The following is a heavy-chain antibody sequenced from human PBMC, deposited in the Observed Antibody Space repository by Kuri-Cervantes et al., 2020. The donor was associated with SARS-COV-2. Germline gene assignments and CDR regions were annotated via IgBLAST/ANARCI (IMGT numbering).Heavy chain of an antibody. CDR2: LTSTEGLA. J-gene: IGHJ6*02. D-gene: IGHD3-22*01. CDR1: GFTFSDFA. V-gene: IGHV3-23*01. Sequence: GESLKISCSASGFTFSDFAMTWVRQAPGKGLEWVSSLTSTEGLAYYADSVRGRFTISRDNSRNILFLQMSSLRVEDSAVYYCAKALPLGHQSYYPMDVWGQGATVTVSS. CDR3: AKALPLGHQSYYPMDV.